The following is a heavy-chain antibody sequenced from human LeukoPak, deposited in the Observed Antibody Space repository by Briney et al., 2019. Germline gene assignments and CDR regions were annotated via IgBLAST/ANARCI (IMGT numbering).Heavy chain of an antibody. J-gene: IGHJ3*02. D-gene: IGHD3-9*01. CDR3: ARTYYDILTGYYFSAFDI. Sequence: SETLSLTCTVSGGSISSYYWSWIRQPPGKGLEWIGYIYYSGSTNYNPSLKSRVTISVDTSKNQFSLKLSSVTAADTAVYYCARTYYDILTGYYFSAFDIWGQGTMVTVSS. CDR1: GGSISSYY. V-gene: IGHV4-59*01. CDR2: IYYSGST.